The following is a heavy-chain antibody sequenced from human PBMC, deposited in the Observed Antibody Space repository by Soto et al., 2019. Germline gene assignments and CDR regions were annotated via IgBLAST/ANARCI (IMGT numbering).Heavy chain of an antibody. V-gene: IGHV3-30*18. CDR1: GLTLITYG. D-gene: IGHD6-6*01. Sequence: QVQLVESGGGVVQPGKSLRLSCAASGLTLITYGRHWVRQAPGKGLEWVAVISNDGSKKHYADSVKGRFTISRDDSENTVYLQMNSLRPDDTAVYYCAKSSRSYYYYYGMDVWCQGTTVTVSS. CDR3: AKSSRSYYYYYGMDV. J-gene: IGHJ6*02. CDR2: ISNDGSKK.